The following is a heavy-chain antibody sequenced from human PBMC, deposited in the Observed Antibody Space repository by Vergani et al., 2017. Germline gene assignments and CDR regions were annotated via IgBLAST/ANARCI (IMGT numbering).Heavy chain of an antibody. CDR2: INPYSGGT. Sequence: QVQLVQSWAEVKKPGASVKVSCKASGYTFPDYFMHWVRQAPGHGLEWMGWINPYSGGTNYAQKFQGRVTMTRDTSISTAYMELSNLRSDDTAVYYCARVGTSSNRDYFDYWVQGTLVTVSS. CDR3: ARVGTSSNRDYFDY. D-gene: IGHD2-2*01. J-gene: IGHJ4*02. V-gene: IGHV1-2*02. CDR1: GYTFPDYF.